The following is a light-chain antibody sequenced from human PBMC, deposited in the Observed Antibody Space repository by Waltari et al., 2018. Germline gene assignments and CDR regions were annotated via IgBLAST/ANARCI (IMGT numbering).Light chain of an antibody. CDR1: APNIGVNL. Sequence: QSVLTQPPSASGTPGHRVTISCSGRAPNIGVNLVNRYQQLPGKAPKLLIYRSDQRPSGVPDRFSGSKTGTSASLAISGLQSEDEADYFCASWDDSLNGHWVFGGGTKVTVL. J-gene: IGLJ3*02. CDR2: RSD. CDR3: ASWDDSLNGHWV. V-gene: IGLV1-44*01.